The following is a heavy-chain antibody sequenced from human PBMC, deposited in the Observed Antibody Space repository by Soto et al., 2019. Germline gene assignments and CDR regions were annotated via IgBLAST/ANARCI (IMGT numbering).Heavy chain of an antibody. D-gene: IGHD2-15*01. V-gene: IGHV1-46*01. CDR3: ARMKGGGSEYFFDY. Sequence: ASVTVSCKASGYTFPRYTVHWVRQAPGPGLEWIAMIKPSGGSTYYVKTFEGKVTLTSDTSTSTVFMELSSLRSEDTDCYYGARMKGGGSEYFFDYWGQGTLVTVSS. CDR2: IKPSGGST. CDR1: GYTFPRYT. J-gene: IGHJ4*02.